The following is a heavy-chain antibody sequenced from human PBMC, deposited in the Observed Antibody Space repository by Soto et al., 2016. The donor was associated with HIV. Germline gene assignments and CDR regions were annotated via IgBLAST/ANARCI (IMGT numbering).Heavy chain of an antibody. CDR2: IHKNGET. Sequence: QVQVEESGPGLVKPSETLSLTCSVSGATVTSYVYYWSWIRQSPGKRLEWIGCIHKNGETDYNPSLQSRGVISIDISKNQLSLTLTSVTAADTATYYCARDTAGTIIPAGLDVWGPREPRVTVSS. CDR3: ARDTAGTIIPAGLDV. V-gene: IGHV4-61*08. J-gene: IGHJ6*01. D-gene: IGHD2-21*01. CDR1: GATVTSYVYY.